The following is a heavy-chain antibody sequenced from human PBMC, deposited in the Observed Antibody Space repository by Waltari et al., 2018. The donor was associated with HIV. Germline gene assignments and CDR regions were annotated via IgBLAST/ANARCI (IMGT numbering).Heavy chain of an antibody. CDR2: INHSGST. CDR1: GGPFSGHY. J-gene: IGHJ2*01. D-gene: IGHD6-19*01. Sequence: VQLQQWGAGLLKPSETLSLTCAVYGGPFSGHYWSWIRQPPEQGLEWIGEINHSGSTNYNPSLNSRVTISVDTSKNQFSLKLSSVTAADTAVYYCASRRDRYSSGRARYFDLWGRGTLVTVSS. V-gene: IGHV4-34*01. CDR3: ASRRDRYSSGRARYFDL.